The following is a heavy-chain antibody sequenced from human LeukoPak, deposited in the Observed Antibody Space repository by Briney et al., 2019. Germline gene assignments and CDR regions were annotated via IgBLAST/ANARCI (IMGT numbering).Heavy chain of an antibody. CDR1: GFTFSSYA. D-gene: IGHD6-19*01. Sequence: GGSLRLSCAASGFTFSSYAMHWVRQSPGKGLEWVSTISGSGGSTYYADSVKGRFTISRDNSKNTLFLQMNSLRAEDTAVYYCAKNVEVAGTWYYYDGMDVWGQGTTVTVSS. J-gene: IGHJ6*02. CDR2: ISGSGGST. V-gene: IGHV3-23*01. CDR3: AKNVEVAGTWYYYDGMDV.